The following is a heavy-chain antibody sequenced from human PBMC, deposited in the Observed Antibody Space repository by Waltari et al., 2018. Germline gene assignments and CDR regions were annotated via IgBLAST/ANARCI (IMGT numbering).Heavy chain of an antibody. CDR1: GGSISSGGYS. V-gene: IGHV4-30-2*01. CDR3: ARTYYYGSGSYSSYYFDY. CDR2: IYQSGTT. J-gene: IGHJ4*02. D-gene: IGHD3-10*01. Sequence: QLQLQESGSGLVNPSQTLSLTCAVSGGSISSGGYSWSWIRQPPGKGLEWIGYIYQSGTTYYNPSLKSRVTISLDRSKNQFSLKVRSVTAADTAVYYCARTYYYGSGSYSSYYFDYWGQGTLVTVSS.